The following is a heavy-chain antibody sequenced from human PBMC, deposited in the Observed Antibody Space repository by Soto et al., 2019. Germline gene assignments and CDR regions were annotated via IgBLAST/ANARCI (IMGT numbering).Heavy chain of an antibody. D-gene: IGHD4-17*01. CDR3: VRDGSKTLRDCFDP. Sequence: SETLPLTCSVSGGSMSKSYWRWIRKTAGKGLEWMGRVYATGTSDYNPSLRSRIAMSVDISKKTFSLRLRSVTAADTGVYYCVRDGSKTLRDCFDPWGQGILVTVSS. CDR2: VYATGTS. J-gene: IGHJ5*02. V-gene: IGHV4-4*07. CDR1: GGSMSKSY.